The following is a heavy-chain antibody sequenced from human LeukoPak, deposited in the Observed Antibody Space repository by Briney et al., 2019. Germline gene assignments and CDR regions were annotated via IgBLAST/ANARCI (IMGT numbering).Heavy chain of an antibody. V-gene: IGHV3-23*01. D-gene: IGHD6-19*01. CDR2: ISGSGGST. Sequence: PGGSLRLSCAASGFTFSSYAMSWVRQAPGKGLEWVSAISGSGGSTYYADSVKGRFTISRDNSKNTLYLQMNSLRAEDTAVYYCARRLNSGWYIFDYWGQGTLVTVSS. CDR1: GFTFSSYA. CDR3: ARRLNSGWYIFDY. J-gene: IGHJ4*02.